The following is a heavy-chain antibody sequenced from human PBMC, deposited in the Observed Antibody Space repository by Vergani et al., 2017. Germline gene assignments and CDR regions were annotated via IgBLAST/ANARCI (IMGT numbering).Heavy chain of an antibody. Sequence: EVQLVESGGGLVQPGGSLRVSCAASGFTFSSYTMNWVRQAPGKGLEWVSSISSSSSYIYYADSVKGRFTISRDNAKNSLYLQMNSLRAEDTAVYYCAREGGSIVGATPSAFDIWGQGTMVTVSS. CDR2: ISSSSSYI. V-gene: IGHV3-21*01. CDR3: AREGGSIVGATPSAFDI. D-gene: IGHD1-26*01. CDR1: GFTFSSYT. J-gene: IGHJ3*02.